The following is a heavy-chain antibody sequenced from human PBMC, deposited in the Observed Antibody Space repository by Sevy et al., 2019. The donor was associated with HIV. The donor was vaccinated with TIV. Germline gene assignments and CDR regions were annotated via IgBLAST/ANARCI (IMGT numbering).Heavy chain of an antibody. J-gene: IGHJ3*01. CDR2: INPNSGGT. CDR1: GYTFTGYY. Sequence: ASVKVSCKASGYTFTGYYMHWVRLAPGQGLEWMGWINPNSGGTNYAQKFQGWVTMTRDTSISTAYMELSRLGSDDTVVYYCARGDGIAESAFDFWGQGTMVTVSS. D-gene: IGHD1-20*01. V-gene: IGHV1-2*04. CDR3: ARGDGIAESAFDF.